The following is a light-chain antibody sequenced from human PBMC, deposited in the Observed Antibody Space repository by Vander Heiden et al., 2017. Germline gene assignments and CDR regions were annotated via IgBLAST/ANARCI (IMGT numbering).Light chain of an antibody. CDR2: EAS. J-gene: IGKJ5*01. CDR1: QTVRSS. Sequence: EIVVTQSPATLSVSPGERVTLFCRASQTVRSSLAWYQQKPGQAPRLLIYEASTRANGIPTRFRGTGSGTEFTLTITSLQSGDFAVYYCQHYNNWPSITFGQGTRLETK. CDR3: QHYNNWPSIT. V-gene: IGKV3D-15*01.